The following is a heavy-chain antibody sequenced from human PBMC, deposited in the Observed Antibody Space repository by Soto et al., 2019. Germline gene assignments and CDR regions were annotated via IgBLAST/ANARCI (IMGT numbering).Heavy chain of an antibody. V-gene: IGHV1-8*01. CDR3: ARITYYDFWSRSYSAPENWFDP. Sequence: ASVKVSCKASGYTFTSYDINWVRQATGQGLEWMGWMNPNSGNTGYAQKFQGRVTMTRNTSISTAYMELSSLRSEDTAVYYCARITYYDFWSRSYSAPENWFDPWGQGTLVTVSS. CDR2: MNPNSGNT. CDR1: GYTFTSYD. J-gene: IGHJ5*02. D-gene: IGHD3-3*01.